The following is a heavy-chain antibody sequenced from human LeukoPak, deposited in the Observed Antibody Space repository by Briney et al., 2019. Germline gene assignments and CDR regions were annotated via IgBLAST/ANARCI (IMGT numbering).Heavy chain of an antibody. CDR3: ARDVPHNWFDT. CDR2: INSDGGGA. V-gene: IGHV3-74*01. J-gene: IGHJ5*02. CDR1: GITFGNNW. Sequence: GGSLRLSCAASGITFGNNWMHWVRQGPGKGLVWISRINSDGGGAIYADSVKGRFTVSRDNAKNTLYLQMNSLRAEDAAVYYCARDVPHNWFDTWGQGTLVTVSS.